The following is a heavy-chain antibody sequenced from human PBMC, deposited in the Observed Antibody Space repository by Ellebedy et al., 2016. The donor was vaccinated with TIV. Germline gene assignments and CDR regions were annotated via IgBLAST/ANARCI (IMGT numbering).Heavy chain of an antibody. J-gene: IGHJ6*02. CDR2: TYYRSKWNN. Sequence: SQALSLTCVISGDSVSTDIGWNWIRQSPSRGLEWLGRTYYRSKWNNDYAVSLKSRITINPDTSKNLFSLQLNSVTPEDTAVYYCARSYGDYGVYYYYYGMDVWGQGTTVTVSS. D-gene: IGHD4-17*01. CDR3: ARSYGDYGVYYYYYGMDV. V-gene: IGHV6-1*01. CDR1: GDSVSTDIG.